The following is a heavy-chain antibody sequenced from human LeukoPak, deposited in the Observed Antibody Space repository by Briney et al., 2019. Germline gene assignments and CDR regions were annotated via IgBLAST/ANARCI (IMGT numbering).Heavy chain of an antibody. Sequence: ASVKVSCKASGYTFTGYYMHWVRQAPGQGLEWMGWINPNSGGTNYAQKFQGRVTMTRDTSISTAYMELSRLRSDDTAVYYCARTTFGGVIVTYYFDYWGQGTLVTVSS. J-gene: IGHJ4*02. CDR3: ARTTFGGVIVTYYFDY. V-gene: IGHV1-2*02. D-gene: IGHD3-16*02. CDR1: GYTFTGYY. CDR2: INPNSGGT.